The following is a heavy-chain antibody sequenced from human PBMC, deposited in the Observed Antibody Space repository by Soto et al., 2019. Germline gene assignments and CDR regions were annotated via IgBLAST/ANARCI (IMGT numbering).Heavy chain of an antibody. V-gene: IGHV4-31*03. CDR1: GAAPNSGNYY. D-gene: IGHD2-21*01. CDR3: ARLRIATNNYKWFDP. CDR2: IYVTGAV. Sequence: SETLSLTCSVSGAAPNSGNYYWSWIRQVPGKGLEWIGHIYVTGAVDYNPSLRDRITISRDTSERQFSLNLRLVTAADTAVYYCARLRIATNNYKWFDPWGQGTLVTVSS. J-gene: IGHJ5*02.